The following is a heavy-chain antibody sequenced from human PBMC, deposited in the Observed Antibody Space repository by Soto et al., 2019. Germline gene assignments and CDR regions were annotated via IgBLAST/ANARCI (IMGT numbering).Heavy chain of an antibody. J-gene: IGHJ4*02. CDR1: GFTFSTYT. CDR3: ARLHGGIGSHADY. Sequence: PGGSLRLSCAASGFTFSTYTMSWVRQAPGEGLEWVSGIIQSGETFYADSVKGQVTISADKSISTAYLQWSSLKASDTAMYYCARLHGGIGSHADYWGQGTLVTVSS. CDR2: IIQSGET. V-gene: IGHV3-23*01. D-gene: IGHD1-26*01.